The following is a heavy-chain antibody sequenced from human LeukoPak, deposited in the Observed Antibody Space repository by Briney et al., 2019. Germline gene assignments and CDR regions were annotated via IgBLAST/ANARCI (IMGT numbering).Heavy chain of an antibody. CDR1: GFTFSSYA. V-gene: IGHV3-30*02. J-gene: IGHJ4*02. CDR2: IWYDGSNK. CDR3: AKDPNSSGYYGPSDY. D-gene: IGHD3-22*01. Sequence: GGSLRLSCAASGFTFSSYAIHWVRQAPGKGLEWVALIWYDGSNKYYADSVKGRFTISRDNAKNSLYLQMNSLRAEDTALYYCAKDPNSSGYYGPSDYWGQGTLVTVSS.